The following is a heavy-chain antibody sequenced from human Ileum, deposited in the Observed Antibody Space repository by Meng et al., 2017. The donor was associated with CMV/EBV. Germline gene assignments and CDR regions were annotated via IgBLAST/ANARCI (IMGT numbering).Heavy chain of an antibody. CDR1: GFTFSRDW. D-gene: IGHD1-26*01. J-gene: IGHJ4*02. V-gene: IGHV3-7*01. CDR3: ARPYTGASTLPF. CDR2: IKQDGSDK. Sequence: GESLKISCAASGFTFSRDWMAWVRQPPGKGLEWVASIKQDGSDKRYADSVEGRFTISRDNTKNTLYLQMNSLRAEDTAVYYCARPYTGASTLPFWGQGTLVTVSS.